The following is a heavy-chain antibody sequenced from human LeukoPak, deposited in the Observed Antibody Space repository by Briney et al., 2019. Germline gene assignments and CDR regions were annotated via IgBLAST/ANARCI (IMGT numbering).Heavy chain of an antibody. D-gene: IGHD3-3*01. Sequence: ASVKVSCKASGYTFTSYDINWVRQATGQGLEWMGWMNPNSGNTGYAQKFQGRVTMTRNTSISTAYMELSSLRSEDTAVYYCARVPPAYNDVCSCYYHYYYSMEVWGQGTPVTVSS. CDR2: MNPNSGNT. V-gene: IGHV1-8*01. CDR1: GYTFTSYD. J-gene: IGHJ6*02. CDR3: ARVPPAYNDVCSCYYHYYYSMEV.